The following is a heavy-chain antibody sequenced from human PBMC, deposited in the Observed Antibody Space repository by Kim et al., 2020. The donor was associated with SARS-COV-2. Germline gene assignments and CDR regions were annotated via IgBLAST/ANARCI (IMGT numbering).Heavy chain of an antibody. Sequence: ASVKVSCKASGYTFTSYGISWVRQAPGQGLEWMGWISAYNGNTNYAQKLQGRVTMTTDTSTSTAYMELRSLRSDDTAVYYCARGGYIHPHRYGIAAAGKELFDYWGQGTLVTVSS. V-gene: IGHV1-18*04. CDR3: ARGGYIHPHRYGIAAAGKELFDY. CDR1: GYTFTSYG. D-gene: IGHD6-13*01. J-gene: IGHJ4*02. CDR2: ISAYNGNT.